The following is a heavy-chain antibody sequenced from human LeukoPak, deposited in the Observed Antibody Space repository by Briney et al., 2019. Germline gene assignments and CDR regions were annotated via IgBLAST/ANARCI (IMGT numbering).Heavy chain of an antibody. V-gene: IGHV3-30*18. CDR3: AKVRWGSDNALDS. CDR2: ISHDGSNK. D-gene: IGHD3-16*01. J-gene: IGHJ4*02. CDR1: GFPFSDYG. Sequence: GTSLRLSCAASGFPFSDYGMYWVRQAPGKGLEWLAVISHDGSNKHYADSVKGRITISRDNSMNTLYLQMNSLTAEDTAVYYCAKVRWGSDNALDSWGQGTLVTGSS.